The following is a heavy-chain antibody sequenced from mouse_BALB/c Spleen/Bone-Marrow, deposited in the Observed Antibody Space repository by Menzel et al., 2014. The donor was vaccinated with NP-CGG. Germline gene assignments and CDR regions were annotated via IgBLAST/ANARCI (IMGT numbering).Heavy chain of an antibody. D-gene: IGHD2-14*01. CDR1: GYTSTNSW. V-gene: IGHV1S130*01. CDR3: ARHHRYAYYFDY. J-gene: IGHJ2*01. Sequence: QVQLQQSGSVLVRPGASVKLSCKASGYTSTNSWIHWAKQRPGQGLEWIGEIHPNSGNTNYNEKFKGKVTLTADISSSTAYVDLSSLTSEDSAVYYCARHHRYAYYFDYWGQGTTLTVSS. CDR2: IHPNSGNT.